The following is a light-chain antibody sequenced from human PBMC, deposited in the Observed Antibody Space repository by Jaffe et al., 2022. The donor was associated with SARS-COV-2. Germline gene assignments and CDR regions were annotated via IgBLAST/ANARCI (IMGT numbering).Light chain of an antibody. Sequence: DIQMTQSPSSLSASVGDRVTITCRASQSTSGNLNWYQQKPGKAPNLLIYSASTLQGGVPSRFSGSGSGTDFTLTISDLQPEDFATYYCQQSYSFPITFGQGTRLEIK. CDR3: QQSYSFPIT. CDR2: SAS. CDR1: QSTSGN. J-gene: IGKJ5*01. V-gene: IGKV1-39*01.